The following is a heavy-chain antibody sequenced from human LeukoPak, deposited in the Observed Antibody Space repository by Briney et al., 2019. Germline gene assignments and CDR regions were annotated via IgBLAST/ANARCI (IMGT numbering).Heavy chain of an antibody. D-gene: IGHD3-10*01. V-gene: IGHV4-59*01. CDR2: IYYSGST. CDR3: ARVVNYYGSGSYFLGGPQYGMDV. CDR1: GGSISSYY. Sequence: SETLSLTCTVSGGSISSYYWSWIRQPPGKGLECIGYIYYSGSTNYNPSLKSRVTISVGTSKNQFSLKLSSVTAADTAVYYCARVVNYYGSGSYFLGGPQYGMDVWGQGTTVTVSS. J-gene: IGHJ6*02.